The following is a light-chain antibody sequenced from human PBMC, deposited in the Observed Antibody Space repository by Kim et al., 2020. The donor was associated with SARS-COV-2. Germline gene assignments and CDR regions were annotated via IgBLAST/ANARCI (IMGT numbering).Light chain of an antibody. CDR2: QDT. V-gene: IGLV3-1*01. CDR1: RLGNKY. Sequence: SYELTQPPSVSVSPGQTASITCSGDRLGNKYVCWYQQKPGQSPVVVIYQDTQRPSGIPERFSGSHSGNTATLTISGTQAIDEADYYCQALDSTPTAFGG. CDR3: QALDSTPTA. J-gene: IGLJ2*01.